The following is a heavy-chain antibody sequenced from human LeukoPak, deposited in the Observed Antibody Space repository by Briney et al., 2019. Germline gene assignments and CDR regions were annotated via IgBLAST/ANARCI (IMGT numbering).Heavy chain of an antibody. CDR1: AGTFSSYA. CDR3: ARAEVEMAPRY. Sequence: SVKVSCKASAGTFSSYAISWVRQPPGQRLEWMGRIIPIFGTANYAQKFQGRVTITTDESTSTAYMELSSLRSEDTAVYYCARAEVEMAPRYWGQGTLVTVSS. CDR2: IIPIFGTA. D-gene: IGHD5-24*01. V-gene: IGHV1-69*05. J-gene: IGHJ4*02.